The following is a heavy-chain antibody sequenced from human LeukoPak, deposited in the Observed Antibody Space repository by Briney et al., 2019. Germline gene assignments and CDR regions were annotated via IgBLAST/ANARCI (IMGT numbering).Heavy chain of an antibody. V-gene: IGHV1-69*05. CDR2: IIPIFLTP. J-gene: IGHJ3*02. Sequence: SVKVSCKASGGTFSSYAISWVRQAPGQGPEWIGGIIPIFLTPNYAQKFQGRVTITTDESTRTVYMELSSLRSEDTAMYYCARDLGGSDYGDSRDAFDIWGQGTMVIVSS. CDR1: GGTFSSYA. CDR3: ARDLGGSDYGDSRDAFDI. D-gene: IGHD4-17*01.